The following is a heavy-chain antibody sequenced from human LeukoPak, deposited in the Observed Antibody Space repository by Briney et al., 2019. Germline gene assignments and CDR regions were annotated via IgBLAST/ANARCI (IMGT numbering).Heavy chain of an antibody. CDR2: ISGTGRTR. CDR1: GFTFSTYE. Sequence: PGWSLRLSCAASGFTFSTYEMNWVRQAPGKGLEWVSYISGTGRTRNYADSVKGRFTISRDNAKNSLYLQMNSLRAEDTAVYYCARWEYCSSTYCSFDYWGQGTLVTVSS. J-gene: IGHJ4*02. D-gene: IGHD2-2*01. V-gene: IGHV3-48*03. CDR3: ARWEYCSSTYCSFDY.